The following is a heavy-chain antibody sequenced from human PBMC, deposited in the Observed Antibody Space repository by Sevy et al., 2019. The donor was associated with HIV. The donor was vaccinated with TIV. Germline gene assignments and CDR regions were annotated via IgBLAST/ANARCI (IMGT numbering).Heavy chain of an antibody. D-gene: IGHD2-2*01. J-gene: IGHJ4*02. V-gene: IGHV1-18*01. CDR3: ARDYCSSTSCYLDN. CDR1: GYTFTSYG. Sequence: ASVKVSCKASGYTFTSYGISWVRQAPGQGLEWMGWISGYNGNTNYAQKLQGRVTMTTDTSTSTAYMELRSLRSDDTAVYYCARDYCSSTSCYLDNWGQGTLVTVSS. CDR2: ISGYNGNT.